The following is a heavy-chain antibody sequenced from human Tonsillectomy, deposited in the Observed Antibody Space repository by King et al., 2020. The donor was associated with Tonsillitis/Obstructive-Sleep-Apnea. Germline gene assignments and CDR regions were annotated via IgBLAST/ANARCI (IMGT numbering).Heavy chain of an antibody. CDR3: ARVVPNYGDFFDY. Sequence: QLVESGAEVKKPGASVKVSCKASGYTFIGYYMYWVRQAPGQGLEWMGRINPKSVGTNYAPKVQGRVTITRDTSISTAYMELSRLRADDTAVYYCARVVPNYGDFFDYWGQGTLVTVSS. J-gene: IGHJ4*02. CDR2: INPKSVGT. V-gene: IGHV1-2*06. D-gene: IGHD4-17*01. CDR1: GYTFIGYY.